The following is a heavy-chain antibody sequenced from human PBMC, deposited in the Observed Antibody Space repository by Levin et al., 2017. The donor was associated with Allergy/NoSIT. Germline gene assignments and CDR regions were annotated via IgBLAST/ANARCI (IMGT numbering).Heavy chain of an antibody. CDR2: ISGSGGST. J-gene: IGHJ5*02. CDR1: GFTFSSYA. V-gene: IGHV3-23*01. D-gene: IGHD4-23*01. Sequence: ETLSLTCAASGFTFSSYAMIWVRQAPGRGLEWVSAISGSGGSTYYADSVEGRFTISRDNSKNTVYLQMNSLRAEDSALYYCAKDLGDYGDNSQNWFDPWGQGTLVTVSS. CDR3: AKDLGDYGDNSQNWFDP.